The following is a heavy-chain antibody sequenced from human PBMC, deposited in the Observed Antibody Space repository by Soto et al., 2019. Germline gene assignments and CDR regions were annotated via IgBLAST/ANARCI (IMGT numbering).Heavy chain of an antibody. CDR2: ISGSSSYT. Sequence: QVQLVESGGGLVKPGGSLRLSCAASGFTFSDYYMSWIRQAPGKGLEWVSYISGSSSYTNYADSLKGRFTISRDNAKNYLYLQMNSLRAEDTAVYYCARGRDSYDSSGYFVDYWGQGTLVTVSS. D-gene: IGHD3-22*01. CDR3: ARGRDSYDSSGYFVDY. V-gene: IGHV3-11*06. J-gene: IGHJ4*02. CDR1: GFTFSDYY.